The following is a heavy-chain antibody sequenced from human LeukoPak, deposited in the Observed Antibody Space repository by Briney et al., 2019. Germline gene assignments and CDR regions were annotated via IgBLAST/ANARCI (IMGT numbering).Heavy chain of an antibody. D-gene: IGHD3-10*01. CDR2: IYYSGST. V-gene: IGHV4-39*07. CDR3: ARERTGSYSY. J-gene: IGHJ4*02. CDR1: GGSISSSSYY. Sequence: PSETLSLTCTVSGGSISSSSYYCGWIRQPPGKGLEWIGSIYYSGSTYYNPSLKSRVTISVDTSKNQFSLKLSSVTAADTAVYYCARERTGSYSYWGQGTLVTVSS.